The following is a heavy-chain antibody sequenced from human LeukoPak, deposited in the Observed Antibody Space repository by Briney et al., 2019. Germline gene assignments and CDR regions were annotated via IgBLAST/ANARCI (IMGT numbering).Heavy chain of an antibody. D-gene: IGHD1-14*01. V-gene: IGHV1-2*02. J-gene: IGHJ4*02. CDR1: GYTFTGYY. Sequence: ASVKVSCKASGYTFTGYYIHWVRQAPGQGLECMGWINPNGGGTNYAQKFQGRVTMTRDTSISTAYMEMSRLRSDDTALYYCAGGITGGDYWGQGTLVTVSS. CDR2: INPNGGGT. CDR3: AGGITGGDY.